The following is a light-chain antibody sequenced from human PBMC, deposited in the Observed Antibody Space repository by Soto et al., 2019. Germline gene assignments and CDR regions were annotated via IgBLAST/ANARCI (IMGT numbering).Light chain of an antibody. CDR1: SSDVGNFNL. J-gene: IGLJ1*01. V-gene: IGLV2-23*02. CDR2: EVT. Sequence: QSVLTQPASVSGSPGQSITISCTGTSSDVGNFNLVSWYQQHPDKAPKLMIFEVTKRPAGVSNRFSASKSGNTASLTISGLQAEDEADYYWCSYVGTGAHVFGTGTKVTVL. CDR3: CSYVGTGAHV.